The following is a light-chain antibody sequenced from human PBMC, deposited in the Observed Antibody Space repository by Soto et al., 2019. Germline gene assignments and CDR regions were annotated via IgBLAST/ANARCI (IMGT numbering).Light chain of an antibody. J-gene: IGLJ1*01. V-gene: IGLV2-23*02. Sequence: QSLLTQPASVSGSPGQSITIFCTGTSSDVGSYNLVSWYQQHPGKAPKLMIYEVSKRPSGVSNRFSGSKSGNTASLTISGLQAEDEADYYCCSYAGSSTYVFGTGTKVTVL. CDR1: SSDVGSYNL. CDR3: CSYAGSSTYV. CDR2: EVS.